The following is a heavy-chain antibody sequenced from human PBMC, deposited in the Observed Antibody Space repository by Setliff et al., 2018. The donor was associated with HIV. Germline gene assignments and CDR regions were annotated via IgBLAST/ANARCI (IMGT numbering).Heavy chain of an antibody. V-gene: IGHV4-38-2*02. CDR2: IYHSGKT. D-gene: IGHD2-2*01. J-gene: IGHJ4*02. CDR1: GFSISSDYY. Sequence: PSETLSLTCSVSGFSISSDYYWNWVRQPPGQGLEWIGSIYHSGKTYSNPSLKSRVTVSVYTSMNQFSLNLNSVTATDTAVYYCARGSCFNTGCLDSWGQGALGTV. CDR3: ARGSCFNTGCLDS.